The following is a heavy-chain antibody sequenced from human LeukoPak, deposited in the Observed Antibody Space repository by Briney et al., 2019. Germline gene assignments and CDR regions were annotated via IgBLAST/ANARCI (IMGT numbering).Heavy chain of an antibody. J-gene: IGHJ3*02. CDR1: GGSFSGYY. V-gene: IGHV4-34*01. CDR2: INHSGST. CDR3: ARGMLRGPRGDCSSTSCPRGAFDI. Sequence: SETLSLTCAVYGGSFSGYYWSWIRQPPGKGLEWIGEINHSGSTNYNPSLKSRVTISVDTSKNQFSLKLSSVTAADTAVYYCARGMLRGPRGDCSSTSCPRGAFDIWGQGTMVTVSS. D-gene: IGHD2-2*01.